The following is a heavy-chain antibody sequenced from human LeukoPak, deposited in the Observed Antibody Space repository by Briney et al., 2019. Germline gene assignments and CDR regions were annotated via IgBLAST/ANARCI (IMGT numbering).Heavy chain of an antibody. D-gene: IGHD5-24*01. CDR3: ARTIEMATISYFDY. J-gene: IGHJ4*02. V-gene: IGHV3-7*01. CDR2: IKQDGREK. Sequence: PGGSLRLSCAASGFPFNNYWMSWVRQAPGKVLEWVANIKQDGREKYYVDSVKGRFTISSDHANNSLYLQMNSLRAGDTAVYYCARTIEMATISYFDYWGQGTLVTVSS. CDR1: GFPFNNYW.